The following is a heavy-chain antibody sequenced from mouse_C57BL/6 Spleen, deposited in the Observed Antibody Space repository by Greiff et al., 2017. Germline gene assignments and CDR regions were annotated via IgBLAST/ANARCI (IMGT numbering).Heavy chain of an antibody. V-gene: IGHV1-59*01. CDR2: IDPSDSYT. Sequence: QVQLQQPGAELVRPGTSVKLSCKASGYTFTSYWMHWVKQRPGQGLEWIGVIDPSDSYTNYNQKFKGKATLTVDTSSSTAYMQRSSLTSEDSAGYYCARTAQATKDYWGQGTSVTVSS. D-gene: IGHD3-2*02. CDR3: ARTAQATKDY. CDR1: GYTFTSYW. J-gene: IGHJ4*01.